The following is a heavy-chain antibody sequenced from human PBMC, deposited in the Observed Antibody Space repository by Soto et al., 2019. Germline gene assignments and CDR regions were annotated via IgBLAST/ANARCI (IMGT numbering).Heavy chain of an antibody. CDR2: VSIGGST. V-gene: IGHV3-23*01. D-gene: IGHD1-26*01. J-gene: IGHJ4*02. CDR1: GFTFSSYA. Sequence: GGSLRLSCAASGFTFSSYARGWVRQGPGKGLEWVAVVSIGGSTHYADSVRGRVTISRDNSKNTLSLQMTSLTAEDTAVYFCAKRRGPGGPFDSWGQGALVTVSS. CDR3: AKRRGPGGPFDS.